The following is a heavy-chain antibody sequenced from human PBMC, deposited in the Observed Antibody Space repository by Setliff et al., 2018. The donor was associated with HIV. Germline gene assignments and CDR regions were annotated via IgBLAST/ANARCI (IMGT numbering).Heavy chain of an antibody. CDR3: ARESLAAFDI. CDR1: DGSISNYY. J-gene: IGHJ3*02. Sequence: SETLSLTCIISDGSISNYYWSWFRQTPGKGLEWIGHIYYSGRTNYNPSLNSRVTISIDTSKNHFSLKLASVTAADTAIYYCARESLAAFDIWGQGTLVTVSS. V-gene: IGHV4-59*01. CDR2: IYYSGRT.